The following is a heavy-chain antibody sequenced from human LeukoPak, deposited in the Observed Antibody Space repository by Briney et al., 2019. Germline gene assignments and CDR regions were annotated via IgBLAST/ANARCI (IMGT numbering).Heavy chain of an antibody. CDR1: GFTFSSYS. J-gene: IGHJ4*02. D-gene: IGHD2-21*01. CDR3: ARDQHRRRGVDY. Sequence: GGSLRLSCAASGFTFSSYSMNWVRQAPGKGLEWVSSISSSSSYIYYADSVKGRFTISRNNAKNSLYLQMNSLRAEDTAVYYCARDQHRRRGVDYWGQGTLVTVSS. V-gene: IGHV3-21*01. CDR2: ISSSSSYI.